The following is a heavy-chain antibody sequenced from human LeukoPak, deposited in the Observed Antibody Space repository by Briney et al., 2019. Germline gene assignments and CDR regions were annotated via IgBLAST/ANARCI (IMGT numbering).Heavy chain of an antibody. D-gene: IGHD1-26*01. J-gene: IGHJ4*02. V-gene: IGHV1-8*01. CDR1: GYTFTSYD. CDR3: ARGQVEGSYYVFDY. CDR2: MNPNSGNT. Sequence: ASAKVSCKASGYTFTSYDINWVRHATRQRLEWMGWMNPNSGNTGYAQKFQGGVTMTRNTSISTAYMELSSLRSEDTAVYYCARGQVEGSYYVFDYWGQGTLVTVSS.